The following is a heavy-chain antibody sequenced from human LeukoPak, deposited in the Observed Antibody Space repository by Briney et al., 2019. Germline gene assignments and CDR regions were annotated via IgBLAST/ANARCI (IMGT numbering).Heavy chain of an antibody. CDR1: GFTFSSYA. J-gene: IGHJ4*02. CDR2: ISYDGSNK. Sequence: GGSLRLSCAASGFTFSSYAMHWVRQAPGKGLEWVAVISYDGSNKYYADSVKGRFTISRDNSKNTLYLQMNSLRAEDTAVYYCARDLELIWRDCGQGTLVTASS. V-gene: IGHV3-30-3*01. D-gene: IGHD1-26*01. CDR3: ARDLELIWRD.